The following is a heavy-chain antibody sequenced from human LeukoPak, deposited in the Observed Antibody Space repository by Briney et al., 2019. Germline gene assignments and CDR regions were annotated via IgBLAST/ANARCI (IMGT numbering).Heavy chain of an antibody. CDR1: GGSFSGYY. V-gene: IGHV4-34*01. Sequence: PSETLSHTCAVYGGSFSGYYWSWIRQPPGKGLEWIGEINHSGSTNYNPSLKSRVTISVDTSKNQFSLKLSSVTATDTAVYYCARGAGMDVWGQGTTVTVSS. CDR3: ARGAGMDV. CDR2: INHSGST. J-gene: IGHJ6*02.